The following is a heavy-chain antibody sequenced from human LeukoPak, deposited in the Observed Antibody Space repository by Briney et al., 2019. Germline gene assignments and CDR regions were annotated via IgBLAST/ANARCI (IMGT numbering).Heavy chain of an antibody. CDR2: ISSSSSSI. V-gene: IGHV3-21*01. CDR3: AKEAWWWGHFDY. J-gene: IGHJ4*02. CDR1: GFTFSSYN. Sequence: GGSLRLSCAASGFTFSSYNMNWVRQAPGKGLEWVSSISSSSSSIFYADSLKGRFTISRDNAKNLLYLQMNSLRVEDTAVYYCAKEAWWWGHFDYWGQGTLVTVSS. D-gene: IGHD2-21*01.